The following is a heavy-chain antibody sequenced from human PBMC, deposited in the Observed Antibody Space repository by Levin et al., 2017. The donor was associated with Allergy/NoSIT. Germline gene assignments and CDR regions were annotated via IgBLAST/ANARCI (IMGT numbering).Heavy chain of an antibody. CDR1: GFTFSSYA. D-gene: IGHD5-12*01. CDR3: AKERWVATNPRGYFDY. J-gene: IGHJ4*02. V-gene: IGHV3-23*01. CDR2: ISGSGGST. Sequence: PGGSLRLSCAASGFTFSSYAMSWVRQAPGKGLEWVSAISGSGGSTYYADSVKGRFTISRDNSKNTLYLQMNSLRAEDTAVYYCAKERWVATNPRGYFDYWGQGTLVTVSS.